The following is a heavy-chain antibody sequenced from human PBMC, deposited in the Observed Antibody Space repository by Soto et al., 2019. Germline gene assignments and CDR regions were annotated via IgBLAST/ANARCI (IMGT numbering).Heavy chain of an antibody. J-gene: IGHJ3*02. V-gene: IGHV3-7*03. CDR2: IRGDESVK. CDR3: SRDADYHHGTSDYDAFDM. Sequence: GGSLRLSCAASGFMFSNYWMIWVRQAPGKGPEWVANIRGDESVKNYLDSVKGRFTISRDNAKNSLYLQMNGLRPEDTAVYYCSRDADYHHGTSDYDAFDMWGQGTMVTVS. D-gene: IGHD3-10*01. CDR1: GFMFSNYW.